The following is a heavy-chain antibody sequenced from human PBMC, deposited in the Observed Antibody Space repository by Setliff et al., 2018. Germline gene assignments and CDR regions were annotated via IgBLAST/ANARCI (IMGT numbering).Heavy chain of an antibody. D-gene: IGHD6-25*01. CDR3: AKHVLSSGWPNDAFDF. CDR2: LNDVGHNT. V-gene: IGHV3-23*01. J-gene: IGHJ3*01. Sequence: PGGSLRLSCAASGFTFSSYAMSWVRQAPGKGLEWVSGLNDVGHNTYYAYSVKGRFTISRDNSKNTLYLQMNSLRAEDAAVYYCAKHVLSSGWPNDAFDFWGQGTMVTVSS. CDR1: GFTFSSYA.